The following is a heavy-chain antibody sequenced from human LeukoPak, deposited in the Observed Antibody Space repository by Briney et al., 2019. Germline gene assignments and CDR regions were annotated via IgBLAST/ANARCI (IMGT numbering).Heavy chain of an antibody. CDR2: ISWNSGSI. J-gene: IGHJ3*02. D-gene: IGHD4-23*01. V-gene: IGHV3-9*01. CDR3: AKDIEIRDYGGNSGAFDI. Sequence: GRSVRLSCAASGFTFDDYAMHWVRQAPGKGLDWVSGISWNSGSIGYADSVKGRFTISRDNAKNSLYLQMNSLRAEDTALYYCAKDIEIRDYGGNSGAFDIWGQGTMVTVSS. CDR1: GFTFDDYA.